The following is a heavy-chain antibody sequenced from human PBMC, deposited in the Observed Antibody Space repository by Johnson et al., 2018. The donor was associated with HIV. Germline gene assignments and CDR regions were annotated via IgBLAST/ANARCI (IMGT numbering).Heavy chain of an antibody. D-gene: IGHD6-19*01. CDR1: GFTFSDYY. V-gene: IGHV3-30*18. J-gene: IGHJ3*02. CDR3: AKDIASGYTNGGTLDI. CDR2: IYYDGTNK. Sequence: QVLLVESGGGLVQPGGSLRLSCAASGFTFSDYYMSWIRQAPGKGLEWVAVIYYDGTNKHYADSVKGRFTISRDNSKNSLYLQMNSLRPEDTGLYYCAKDIASGYTNGGTLDIWGQGTMVTVSS.